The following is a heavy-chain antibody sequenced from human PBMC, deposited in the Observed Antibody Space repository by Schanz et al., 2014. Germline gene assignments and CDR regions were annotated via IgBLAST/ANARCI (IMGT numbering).Heavy chain of an antibody. D-gene: IGHD2-8*02. CDR3: ARDRDAGGYDS. Sequence: EVQLVESGGGLVKPGGSLRLSCAASGFTVTSYYMSWVRQAPGKGLEWVSSISNGGGYIYYADSVKGRFTISRDNAKNSVYLQMHSLRAEDTALYYCARDRDAGGYDSWGQGTLVTVSS. V-gene: IGHV3-21*01. CDR1: GFTVTSYY. J-gene: IGHJ5*01. CDR2: ISNGGGYI.